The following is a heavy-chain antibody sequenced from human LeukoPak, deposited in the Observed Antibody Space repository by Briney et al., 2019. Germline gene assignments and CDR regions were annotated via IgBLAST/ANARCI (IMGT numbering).Heavy chain of an antibody. CDR2: IYPGDSDT. Sequence: GESLKISCKGSGYSFTSYWIGWVRQMPGKGLEWMGIIYPGDSDTRYSPSFQGQVTISADKSISTAYLQWSSLKASDTAMYYCAITYYYDSSGHRGIDYWGQGTLVTVSS. J-gene: IGHJ4*02. V-gene: IGHV5-51*01. CDR3: AITYYYDSSGHRGIDY. CDR1: GYSFTSYW. D-gene: IGHD3-22*01.